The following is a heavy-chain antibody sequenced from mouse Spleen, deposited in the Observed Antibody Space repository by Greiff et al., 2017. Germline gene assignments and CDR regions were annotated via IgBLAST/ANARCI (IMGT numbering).Heavy chain of an antibody. Sequence: EVKLEESGPGLVKPSQSLSLTCSVTGYSITSGYYWNWIRQFPGNKLEWMGYISYDGSNNYNPSLKNRISITRDTSKNQFFLKLNSVTTEDTATYYCATSPLYYGSSYGFAYWGQGTLVTVSA. V-gene: IGHV3-6*01. CDR3: ATSPLYYGSSYGFAY. D-gene: IGHD1-1*01. CDR2: ISYDGSN. CDR1: GYSITSGYY. J-gene: IGHJ3*01.